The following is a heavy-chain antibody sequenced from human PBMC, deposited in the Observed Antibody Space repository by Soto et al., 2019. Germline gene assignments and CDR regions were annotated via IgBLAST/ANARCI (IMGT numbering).Heavy chain of an antibody. CDR2: ISAYKGRT. D-gene: IGHD5-12*01. V-gene: IGHV1-18*01. Sequence: QAQLVQSGAEVKKPGASVNVSCKASGYTFSHSGISWVRQAPGQGLEWMGWISAYKGRTNYAQKFQARVTLTTDTSTSTAYMELRSLTSDDTAVYYCAREGGYRSGFGYYYNGMDVWGQGTTVTVSS. CDR3: AREGGYRSGFGYYYNGMDV. J-gene: IGHJ6*02. CDR1: GYTFSHSG.